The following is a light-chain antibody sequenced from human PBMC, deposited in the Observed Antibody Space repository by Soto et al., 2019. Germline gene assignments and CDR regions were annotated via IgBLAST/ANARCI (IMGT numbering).Light chain of an antibody. Sequence: QSALTQPASVSGSPGQSITISCNETSSDVGGYNYVSWYQQHPGKAPKLMIYEVSNRPSGVSNRFSGSKSGNTASLTISGLQSEDEADHYCSSYTSSSTRVFGGGTKLTVL. CDR1: SSDVGGYNY. V-gene: IGLV2-14*01. CDR2: EVS. CDR3: SSYTSSSTRV. J-gene: IGLJ3*02.